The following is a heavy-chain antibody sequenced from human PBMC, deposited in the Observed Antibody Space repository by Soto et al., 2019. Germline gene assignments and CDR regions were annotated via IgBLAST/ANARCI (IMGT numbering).Heavy chain of an antibody. CDR2: IFPRDSDT. D-gene: IGHD1-26*01. J-gene: IGHJ6*02. Sequence: ESLKISCQGSGYTFSNHWINWVRLVPGKGLEWMGIIFPRDSDTRYSPSLQGQVIISVDKSTNTAYLQWTRLTASDTAIYYCAKSIEGGPMDVWGQGTTVTVSS. V-gene: IGHV5-51*01. CDR3: AKSIEGGPMDV. CDR1: GYTFSNHW.